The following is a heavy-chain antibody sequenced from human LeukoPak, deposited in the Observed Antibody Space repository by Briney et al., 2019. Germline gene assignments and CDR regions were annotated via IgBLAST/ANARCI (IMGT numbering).Heavy chain of an antibody. V-gene: IGHV3-21*01. CDR3: ARGSTVTSYYYYGMDV. D-gene: IGHD4-17*01. J-gene: IGHJ6*02. CDR2: ISSSSTYI. CDR1: GFTFSIYA. Sequence: GGSLRLSCAASGFTFSIYAMSWVRQAPGKGLEWVSSISSSSTYIYYADSVKGRFTISRDKAKNSLYLQMNSLRAEDTAVYYCARGSTVTSYYYYGMDVWGQGTAVTVSS.